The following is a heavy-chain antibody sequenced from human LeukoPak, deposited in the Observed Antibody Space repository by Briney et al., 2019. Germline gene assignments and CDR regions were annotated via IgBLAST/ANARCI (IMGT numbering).Heavy chain of an antibody. J-gene: IGHJ2*01. CDR3: TRDSRWGGYWYFDL. Sequence: GGSLRVSCAASGFTVSDNYMSWVRQAPGKGLEWVSVIYSGGSTYYADSVKVRFTISRDSSKNTLYLQMNSLRAEDTAVYYCTRDSRWGGYWYFDLWGRGTLVTVSS. CDR2: IYSGGST. CDR1: GFTVSDNY. V-gene: IGHV3-66*01. D-gene: IGHD3-16*01.